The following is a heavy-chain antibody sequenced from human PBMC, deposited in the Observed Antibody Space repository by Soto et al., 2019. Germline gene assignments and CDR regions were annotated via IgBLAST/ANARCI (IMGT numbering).Heavy chain of an antibody. Sequence: ASVKVSCKASGYTFTSYGISWVRQAPGQGLEWMGWISAYNGNTNYAQKLQGRVTMTTDTSASTAYMELSSLRSEDTAVYYCARDIYCSSTSCPADYWGQGTLVTVSS. J-gene: IGHJ4*02. CDR1: GYTFTSYG. CDR2: ISAYNGNT. V-gene: IGHV1-18*01. D-gene: IGHD2-2*01. CDR3: ARDIYCSSTSCPADY.